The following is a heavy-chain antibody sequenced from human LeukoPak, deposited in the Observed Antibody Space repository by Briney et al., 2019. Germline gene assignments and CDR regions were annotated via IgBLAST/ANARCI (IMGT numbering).Heavy chain of an antibody. CDR3: ARDGGDYVLGPFDY. D-gene: IGHD4-17*01. Sequence: SGTLSLTCAVSGGSISSSNWWSWVRQPPGKGLEWIGEIYHSGSTNYNPSLKSRVTISVDKSKNQFSLKLSSVTAADTAVYYCARDGGDYVLGPFDYWGQGTLVTVSS. J-gene: IGHJ4*02. CDR1: GGSISSSNW. CDR2: IYHSGST. V-gene: IGHV4-4*02.